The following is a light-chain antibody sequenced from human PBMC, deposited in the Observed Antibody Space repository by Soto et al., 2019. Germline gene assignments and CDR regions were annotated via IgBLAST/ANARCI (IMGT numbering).Light chain of an antibody. J-gene: IGKJ1*01. V-gene: IGKV1-5*03. Sequence: DIQMTQSPSTLSASVGDRVTITCRASQSISSWLAWYQQKPGKAPKLLIYKASSVESGVPSRFSGSGSGTEFTLTISSLQPDDFGTYYYQQYNSYLWTFGQGTKVEIK. CDR2: KAS. CDR1: QSISSW. CDR3: QQYNSYLWT.